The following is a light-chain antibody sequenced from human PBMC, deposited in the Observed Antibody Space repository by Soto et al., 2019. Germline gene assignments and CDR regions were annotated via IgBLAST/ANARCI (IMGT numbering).Light chain of an antibody. CDR3: HQYKDYQET. Sequence: DIQMTQSPSTLSASVGDRVTITCRAGQGISSWLAWYQQKPGKAPKLLIYDASSLQSGVPSRFSGSGSGTEFTLTISSLQPDDFATYYCHQYKDYQETFGQGTKVDI. V-gene: IGKV1-5*01. CDR1: QGISSW. CDR2: DAS. J-gene: IGKJ1*01.